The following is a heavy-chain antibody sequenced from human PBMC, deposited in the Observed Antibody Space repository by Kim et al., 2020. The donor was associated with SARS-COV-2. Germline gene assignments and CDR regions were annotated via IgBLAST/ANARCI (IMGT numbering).Heavy chain of an antibody. J-gene: IGHJ4*02. CDR1: GFTFSSYS. CDR3: ARDGYSYGYRGYYFDY. CDR2: ISSSSSTI. V-gene: IGHV3-48*02. D-gene: IGHD5-18*01. Sequence: GGSLRLSCAASGFTFSSYSMNWVRQAPGKGLEWVSYISSSSSTIYYADSVKGRFTISRDNAKNSLYLQMNSLRDEDTAVYYCARDGYSYGYRGYYFDYWGQGTLVTVSS.